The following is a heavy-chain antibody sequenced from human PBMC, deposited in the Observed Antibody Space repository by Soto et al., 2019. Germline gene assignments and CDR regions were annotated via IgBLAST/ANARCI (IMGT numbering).Heavy chain of an antibody. CDR3: ARVGSMGWFDP. CDR1: GYTFTSYA. CDR2: INAGNGNT. V-gene: IGHV1-3*05. J-gene: IGHJ5*02. Sequence: QVQLVQSGAEEKKPGASVKVSCKASGYTFTSYAMHWVRQAPGQRLEWMGWINAGNGNTKYSQKFQGRVTITRDTSASTGYMELSSLRSEDTAVYYCARVGSMGWFDPWGQGTLVTVSS.